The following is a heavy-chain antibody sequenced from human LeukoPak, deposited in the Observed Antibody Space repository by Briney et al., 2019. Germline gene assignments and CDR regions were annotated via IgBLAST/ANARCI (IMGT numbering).Heavy chain of an antibody. CDR1: GGTFSSYA. Sequence: APVKVSCKASGGTFSSYAISWVRQAPGQGLAWMGRIIPILGIANYAQKFQGRVTITADKSTSTAYMELSSLRSEDTAVYYCARLPFYCGGDCRTDYWGQGTLVTVSS. J-gene: IGHJ4*02. CDR2: IIPILGIA. V-gene: IGHV1-69*04. CDR3: ARLPFYCGGDCRTDY. D-gene: IGHD2-21*02.